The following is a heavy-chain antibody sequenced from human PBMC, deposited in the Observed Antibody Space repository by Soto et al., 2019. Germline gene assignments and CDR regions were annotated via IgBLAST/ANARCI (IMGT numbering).Heavy chain of an antibody. CDR2: ISAYNGNT. CDR3: ARDLGGWEDY. V-gene: IGHV1-18*01. D-gene: IGHD6-19*01. J-gene: IGHJ4*02. Sequence: QVQLVQSGAEVKKPGASVKVSCKASGYTFTSYGISWVRQAPGQGLEWMGWISAYNGNTYHAQKLQGRVTMPTDTSTSTAYMELRSLRSDDTAGYSFARDLGGWEDYWGQGTLVTVSS. CDR1: GYTFTSYG.